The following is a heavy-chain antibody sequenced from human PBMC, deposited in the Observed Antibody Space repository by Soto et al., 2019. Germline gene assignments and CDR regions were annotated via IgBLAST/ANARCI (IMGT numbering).Heavy chain of an antibody. V-gene: IGHV1-18*01. J-gene: IGHJ4*02. D-gene: IGHD3-22*01. CDR3: ARDAYSYYDSSGYYSGDY. Sequence: VKLDRKASVYTITVYLIIWVRHAPRQGLEWMGWISAYNGNTNYAQKLQGRVTMTTDTSTSTAYMELRSLRSDDTAVYYCARDAYSYYDSSGYYSGDYWGQGTLVTGSS. CDR2: ISAYNGNT. CDR1: VYTITVYL.